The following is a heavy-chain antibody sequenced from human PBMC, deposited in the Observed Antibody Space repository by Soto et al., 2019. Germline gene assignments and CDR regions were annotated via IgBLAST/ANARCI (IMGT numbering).Heavy chain of an antibody. CDR3: ATRAYYYDSSGYFDY. D-gene: IGHD3-22*01. Sequence: GGSLRLSCAASGFSFSNYAMNWVRQAPGKGLEWVSGISGGGGGTYYADSVKGRFIISRDNSKNTVYLQMNSLRAEDTAVYYCATRAYYYDSSGYFDYWGQGTLVTVSS. V-gene: IGHV3-23*01. J-gene: IGHJ4*02. CDR2: ISGGGGGT. CDR1: GFSFSNYA.